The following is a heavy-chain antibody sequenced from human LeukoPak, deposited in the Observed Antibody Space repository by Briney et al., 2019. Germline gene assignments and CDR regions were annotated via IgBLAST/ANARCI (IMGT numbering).Heavy chain of an antibody. CDR2: ISSSSSYI. Sequence: PGRSLRLSCAASGFTFSSYAMSWVRQAPGKGLERVSSISSSSSYIYYADSVKGRFTISRDNAKNSLYLQMNSLRAEDTAVYYCARDPSESVTTGYVDVWGQGTTVTVSS. CDR3: ARDPSESVTTGYVDV. J-gene: IGHJ6*02. D-gene: IGHD4-17*01. CDR1: GFTFSSYA. V-gene: IGHV3-21*01.